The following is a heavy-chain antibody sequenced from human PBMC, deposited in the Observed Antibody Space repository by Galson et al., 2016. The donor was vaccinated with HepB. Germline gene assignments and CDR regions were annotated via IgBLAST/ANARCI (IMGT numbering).Heavy chain of an antibody. CDR1: GFTISSNY. V-gene: IGHV3-53*01. J-gene: IGHJ4*02. Sequence: SLRLSCAASGFTISSNYMSWVRQAPGKGLEWASVIYSGGGTYYADSVKGRFTISRDNSKNTLYLQMNSLRAEDTAVYYCARDLPLLGWGQGTLVTVSS. CDR2: IYSGGGT. D-gene: IGHD2-15*01. CDR3: ARDLPLLG.